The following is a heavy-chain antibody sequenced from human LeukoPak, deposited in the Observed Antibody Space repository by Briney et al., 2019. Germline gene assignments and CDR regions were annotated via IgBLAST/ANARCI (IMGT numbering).Heavy chain of an antibody. CDR2: INHSGST. CDR3: ARLRGPRREGDY. Sequence: PAETLSLTCAVYGVSFSGYYWSWIRQPPGKGLEWIGEINHSGSTKYNPAPKSRVTISVATPKNQFSLKLSPVTAPDTVVYYCARLRGPRREGDYWGQGTLVTVSS. D-gene: IGHD1-26*01. V-gene: IGHV4-34*01. CDR1: GVSFSGYY. J-gene: IGHJ4*02.